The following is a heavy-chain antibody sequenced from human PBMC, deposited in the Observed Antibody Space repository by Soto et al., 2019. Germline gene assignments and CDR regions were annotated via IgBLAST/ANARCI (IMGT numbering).Heavy chain of an antibody. D-gene: IGHD6-13*01. CDR2: IIPIFGTA. V-gene: IGHV1-69*13. J-gene: IGHJ4*02. Sequence: ASVKVSCKASGGTFSSYSISWVRQAPGQGLEWMGGIIPIFGTANYAQKFQGRVTITADESTSTAYMELSSLRSEDTAVYYCARDSIYSRGLGYWGQGTLVTVSS. CDR3: ARDSIYSRGLGY. CDR1: GGTFSSYS.